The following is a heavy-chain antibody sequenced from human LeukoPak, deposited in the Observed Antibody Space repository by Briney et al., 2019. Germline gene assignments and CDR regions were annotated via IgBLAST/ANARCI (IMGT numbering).Heavy chain of an antibody. Sequence: TLFVPCTDADGSISRGGYYWRWIRQPAGKRLERMGRVYPSGRTNSNPSLKCRVNISVDTSKNQFSLKLSSVTAADTAFFFQAEDGIRDGSNYLDYWGQGTLVTVSS. CDR2: VYPSGRT. D-gene: IGHD2-15*01. V-gene: IGHV4-61*02. CDR1: DGSISRGGYY. J-gene: IGHJ4*02. CDR3: AEDGIRDGSNYLDY.